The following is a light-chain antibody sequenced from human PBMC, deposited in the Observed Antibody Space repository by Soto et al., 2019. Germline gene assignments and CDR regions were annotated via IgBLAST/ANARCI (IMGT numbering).Light chain of an antibody. J-gene: IGLJ1*01. V-gene: IGLV2-23*01. CDR2: EGS. Sequence: QSVLTQPASVSGSPGQSITISCTGSSSDVGSYNLVSWYQQHPGKAPKVMIYEGSKRPSGVSTRFSGSKSGNTASLPISGLQAEEGAYYFCGSYAGSRPYVCGTGTKVTAL. CDR1: SSDVGSYNL. CDR3: GSYAGSRPYV.